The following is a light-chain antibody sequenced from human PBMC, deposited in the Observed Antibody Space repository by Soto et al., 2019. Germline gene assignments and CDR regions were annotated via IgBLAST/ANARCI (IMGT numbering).Light chain of an antibody. Sequence: QSALTQPPSASGSPGQSVTISCTGTSSDVGAYNYVSWYQQHAGKAPKLVIYEVTKRPLGVPDRFSGSKSANTASLTVSGLQAEDAADYYCSSFASSNTWVFGGGTQLTVL. CDR2: EVT. CDR1: SSDVGAYNY. V-gene: IGLV2-8*01. CDR3: SSFASSNTWV. J-gene: IGLJ3*02.